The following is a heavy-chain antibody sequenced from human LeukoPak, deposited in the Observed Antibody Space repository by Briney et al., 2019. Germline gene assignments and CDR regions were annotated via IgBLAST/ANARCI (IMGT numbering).Heavy chain of an antibody. Sequence: SETLSLSCAVYGGSFSGHQWTWVRQSPGMGLEWIGEINPSGRANYNPSLKSRVITSVDTSKNQFSLRLSSGTAADTAIYYCARALTFPDFYYYMDVWGEGTTVTVSS. V-gene: IGHV4-34*01. D-gene: IGHD2/OR15-2a*01. CDR3: ARALTFPDFYYYMDV. J-gene: IGHJ6*03. CDR2: INPSGRA. CDR1: GGSFSGHQ.